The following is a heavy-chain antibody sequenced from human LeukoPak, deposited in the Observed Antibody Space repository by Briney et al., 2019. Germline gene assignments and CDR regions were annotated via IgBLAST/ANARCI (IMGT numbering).Heavy chain of an antibody. Sequence: GGSLRLSCAASGFTFSSYAMSWVRQAPGKGLEWVSAISGSGGSTYYADSVKGRFTISRDNSKSTLYLQMNSLRAEDTAVYYCAKHRTDIVVVPAAMLDPWGQGTLVTVSS. CDR1: GFTFSSYA. D-gene: IGHD2-2*01. V-gene: IGHV3-23*01. CDR2: ISGSGGST. CDR3: AKHRTDIVVVPAAMLDP. J-gene: IGHJ5*02.